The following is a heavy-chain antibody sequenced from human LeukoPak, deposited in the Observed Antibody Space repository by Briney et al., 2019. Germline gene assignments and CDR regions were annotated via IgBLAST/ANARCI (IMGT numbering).Heavy chain of an antibody. D-gene: IGHD3-22*01. J-gene: IGHJ4*02. V-gene: IGHV4-59*06. CDR1: GGSISSHY. CDR2: IYYSGST. CDR3: ARDGSSGTVDY. Sequence: SETLSLTCTVSGGSISSHYWSWIRQHPGKGLEWIGYIYYSGSTYYNPSLKSRVTISVDTSKNQFSLKLSSVTAADTAVYYCARDGSSGTVDYWGQGTLVTVSS.